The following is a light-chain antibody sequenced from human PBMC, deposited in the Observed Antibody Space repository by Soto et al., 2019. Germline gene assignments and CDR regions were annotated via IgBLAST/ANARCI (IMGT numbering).Light chain of an antibody. CDR3: QHYGSSSYT. V-gene: IGKV3-20*01. CDR2: GAS. Sequence: EIVLTQSPGTLSLSPGERATLSCRASQSVISSYLSWYQHKPGQAPRLLIYGASSRATGIADRFSGSGSGTDFPLTISGLEPEDFAVYYSQHYGSSSYTFGQGTKLEIK. CDR1: QSVISSY. J-gene: IGKJ2*01.